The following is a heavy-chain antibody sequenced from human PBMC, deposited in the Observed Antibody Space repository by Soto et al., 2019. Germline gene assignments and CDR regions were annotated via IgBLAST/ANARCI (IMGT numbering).Heavy chain of an antibody. CDR3: ENDFRESSGYDAFDI. CDR1: GFTFSSYG. Sequence: GGSLRLSCAASGFTFSSYGMHWVRQAPGKGLEWGAVISYDGSNKYYADSVKGRFTISRDNSKNPLYLHMNSLTAEDTAVYYCENDFRESSGYDAFDIWGQGTMVPVSS. CDR2: ISYDGSNK. V-gene: IGHV3-30*18. J-gene: IGHJ3*02. D-gene: IGHD3-22*01.